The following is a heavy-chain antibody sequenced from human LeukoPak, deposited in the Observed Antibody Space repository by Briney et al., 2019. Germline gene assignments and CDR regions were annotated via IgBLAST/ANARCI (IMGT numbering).Heavy chain of an antibody. CDR2: IYYSGST. CDR3: ARVVGGYNYPFDY. J-gene: IGHJ4*02. V-gene: IGHV4-59*01. D-gene: IGHD5-24*01. CDR1: GGSISSYY. Sequence: SETLSLTCTVSGGSISSYYWSWIRQPPGKGLEWIGYIYYSGSTNYNPSLKSRVTISVDTSKNQFSLKLSSVTAADTAVYYCARVVGGYNYPFDYWGQGTLVTVSS.